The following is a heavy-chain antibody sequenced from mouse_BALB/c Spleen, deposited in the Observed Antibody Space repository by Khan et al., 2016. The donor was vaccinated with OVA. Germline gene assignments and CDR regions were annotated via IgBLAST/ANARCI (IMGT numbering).Heavy chain of an antibody. CDR1: GFTFNTYA. J-gene: IGHJ3*01. V-gene: IGHV10-1*02. CDR3: GGQEGLYVNYGFAY. CDR2: ITSKSNNYAT. D-gene: IGHD2-1*01. Sequence: EVELVESGGGLVQPKGSLKLSCAASGFTFNTYAMNWVRQAPGKGLEWVARITSKSNNYATYYADSVKDRFAISRDDSQTMLYLQMNNLKTEDTAMYYCGGQEGLYVNYGFAYWGQGTLVTVSA.